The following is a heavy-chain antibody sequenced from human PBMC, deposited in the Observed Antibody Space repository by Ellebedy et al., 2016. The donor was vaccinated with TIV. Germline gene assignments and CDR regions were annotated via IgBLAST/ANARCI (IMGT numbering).Heavy chain of an antibody. CDR3: ARLQMTTTFNWFDP. CDR1: GFTFRSYW. V-gene: IGHV3-7*03. J-gene: IGHJ5*02. CDR2: IKQDGSEK. D-gene: IGHD4-17*01. Sequence: GGSLRLSXAASGFTFRSYWMSWVRQTPGKGLEWVANIKQDGSEKYYVDSVKGRFTISRDNAKNSLYLQMNSLRAEDTAVYYCARLQMTTTFNWFDPWGQGTLVTVSS.